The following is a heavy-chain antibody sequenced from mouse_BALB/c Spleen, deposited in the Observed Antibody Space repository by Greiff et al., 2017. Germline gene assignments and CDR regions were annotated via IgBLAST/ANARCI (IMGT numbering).Heavy chain of an antibody. CDR3: ARVTNIGGFAY. D-gene: IGHD1-3*01. CDR1: GFAFSSYD. V-gene: IGHV5-6-5*01. J-gene: IGHJ3*01. CDR2: ISSGGST. Sequence: EVQLMESGGGLVKPGGSLKLSCAASGFAFSSYDMSWVRQTPEKRLEWVASISSGGSTYYPDSVMGRFTISRDNARNILYLQMSSLRSEDTAMYYCARVTNIGGFAYWGQGTLVTVSA.